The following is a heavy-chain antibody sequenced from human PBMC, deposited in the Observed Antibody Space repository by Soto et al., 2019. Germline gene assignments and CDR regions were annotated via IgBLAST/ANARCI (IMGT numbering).Heavy chain of an antibody. CDR2: IYYSGST. D-gene: IGHD4-17*01. CDR3: AIQFSVYVDYRRYFDF. J-gene: IGHJ4*02. CDR1: GGSISSSGYY. Sequence: QLQLQESGPGLVKPSETLSLTCTVSGGSISSSGYYWGWIRQPPGKGLEWIGTIYYSGSTYYNPSLKIRLTLSLDTSKIQFSLKLSSAPPADTAVYYCAIQFSVYVDYRRYFDFCGQGTLVTVSS. V-gene: IGHV4-39*01.